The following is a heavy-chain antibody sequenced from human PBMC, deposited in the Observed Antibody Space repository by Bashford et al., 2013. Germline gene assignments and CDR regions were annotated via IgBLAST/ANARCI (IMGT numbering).Heavy chain of an antibody. D-gene: IGHD6-19*01. Sequence: GSLRLSCATSGFIFSDYGMHWVRQAPGKGLEWVAVIWFDGSNKFYADSVKGRFTISRDNSKNTLDLQMNSLRAEDTAVYFCARDAAYNTGWYYFDNLGPGNPGHRLL. CDR1: GFIFSDYG. V-gene: IGHV3-33*01. CDR2: IWFDGSNK. CDR3: ARDAAYNTGWYYFDN. J-gene: IGHJ4*02.